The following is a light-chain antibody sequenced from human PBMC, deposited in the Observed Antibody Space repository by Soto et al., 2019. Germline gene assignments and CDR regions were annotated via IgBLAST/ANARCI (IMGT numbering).Light chain of an antibody. Sequence: EIVMTQSPGTLSLSPGERATLSCRASQTGSNSYLAWYQQKSGQAPRLLIYGVSTRATGTPDRFSGSGSGTDFTLTISSLEPEDFAIYYCQQRQYWPPITFGQGTRLEI. V-gene: IGKV3D-20*02. CDR1: QTGSNSY. CDR3: QQRQYWPPIT. CDR2: GVS. J-gene: IGKJ5*01.